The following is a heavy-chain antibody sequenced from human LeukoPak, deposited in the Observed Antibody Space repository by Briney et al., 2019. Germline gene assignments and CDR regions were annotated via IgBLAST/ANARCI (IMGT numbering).Heavy chain of an antibody. J-gene: IGHJ6*03. CDR2: VDYSGTT. CDR1: GGSISPYY. Sequence: PSETLSLTCTVSGGSISPYYWSWIRQTPGKGLEWIGYVDYSGTTSYNPSLKSRVTMSLDTSKNQFSLKLSSVTAADTALYYCARDVRYSTNFYCVDVWGKGTAVTVSS. V-gene: IGHV4-59*01. D-gene: IGHD4-11*01. CDR3: ARDVRYSTNFYCVDV.